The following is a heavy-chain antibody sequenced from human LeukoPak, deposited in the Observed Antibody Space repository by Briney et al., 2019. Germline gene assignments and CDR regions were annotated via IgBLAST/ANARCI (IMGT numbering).Heavy chain of an antibody. CDR1: GGSISSGGYS. CDR2: IYHSGST. CDR3: ARVRGCSTSCYTLYYGMDV. Sequence: LSLTCAVSGGSISSGGYSWSWIRQPPGKGLEWIGYIYHSGSTYYNPSLKSRVTISVDRSKNQFSLKLSSVTAADTAVYYCARVRGCSTSCYTLYYGMDVWGQGTTVTVSS. D-gene: IGHD2-2*02. J-gene: IGHJ6*02. V-gene: IGHV4-30-2*01.